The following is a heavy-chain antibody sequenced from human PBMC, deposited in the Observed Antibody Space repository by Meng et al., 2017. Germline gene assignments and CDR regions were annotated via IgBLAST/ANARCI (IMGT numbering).Heavy chain of an antibody. CDR2: IYSGGST. CDR3: ARGLGYSSGWYPPVYYFDY. J-gene: IGHJ4*02. CDR1: GFTVSSNY. D-gene: IGHD6-19*01. V-gene: IGHV3-53*01. Sequence: GESLKISCAASGFTVSSNYMSWVRQAPGKGLEWVSVIYSGGSTYYADSVKGRFTISRDNSKNTLYLQMNSLRAEDTAVYYCARGLGYSSGWYPPVYYFDYWGQATLVTVSS.